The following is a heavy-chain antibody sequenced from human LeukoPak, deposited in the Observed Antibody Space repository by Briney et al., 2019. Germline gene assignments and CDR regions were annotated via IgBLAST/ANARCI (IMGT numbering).Heavy chain of an antibody. D-gene: IGHD3-22*01. J-gene: IGHJ3*02. Sequence: PGGSLRLSCGASGFSFISYWMHWVRQTPEKRLVWVSYIDPYGGDTNYADSVKGRFTISRDNDKNTLYLQMNSLRVDDTAVYFCARGPYYCDSGGHPDNWGHGTMVTVSS. CDR3: ARGPYYCDSGGHPDN. CDR1: GFSFISYW. V-gene: IGHV3-74*01. CDR2: IDPYGGDT.